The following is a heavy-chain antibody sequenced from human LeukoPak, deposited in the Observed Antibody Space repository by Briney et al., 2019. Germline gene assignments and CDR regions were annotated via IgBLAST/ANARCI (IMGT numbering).Heavy chain of an antibody. J-gene: IGHJ2*01. CDR1: GGSISSYY. Sequence: PSETLSLTCTVSGGSISSYYWSWIRKPPGKGLEWIAYIYYSGSANYSPSLKTRVTISVDTSRDQFSLNLSSVAAADTAVYYCARTPVSYWHFDLWGRGTLVTVSS. D-gene: IGHD5/OR15-5a*01. CDR3: ARTPVSYWHFDL. CDR2: IYYSGSA. V-gene: IGHV4-59*08.